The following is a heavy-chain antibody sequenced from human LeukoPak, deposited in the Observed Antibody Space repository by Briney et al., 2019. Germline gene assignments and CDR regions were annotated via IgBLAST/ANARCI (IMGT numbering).Heavy chain of an antibody. CDR1: GFTFSSYE. Sequence: PGGSLRLSCAASGFTFSSYEMNWVRQAPGKGLEWVSYISTSGRNIYYADSVKGRFTISRDNAKNTLYLQMNSLRAEDTAVYYCASPRYAYIWGGYLDYWGQGTLVTVSS. CDR2: ISTSGRNI. CDR3: ASPRYAYIWGGYLDY. V-gene: IGHV3-48*03. D-gene: IGHD3-16*02. J-gene: IGHJ4*02.